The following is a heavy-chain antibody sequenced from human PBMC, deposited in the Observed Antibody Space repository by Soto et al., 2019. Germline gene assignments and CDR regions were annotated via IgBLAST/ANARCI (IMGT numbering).Heavy chain of an antibody. V-gene: IGHV4-34*01. CDR2: INHSGST. Sequence: SETLSLTCAVYGGSFSGYYWSWIRQPPGKGLEWIGEINHSGSTNYNPDTSKNQFSLQLNSVTPEDTAVYYCARDQGDGYNWFDPWGQGTLVTVSS. CDR3: ARDQGDGYNWFDP. J-gene: IGHJ5*02. D-gene: IGHD1-26*01. CDR1: GGSFSGYY.